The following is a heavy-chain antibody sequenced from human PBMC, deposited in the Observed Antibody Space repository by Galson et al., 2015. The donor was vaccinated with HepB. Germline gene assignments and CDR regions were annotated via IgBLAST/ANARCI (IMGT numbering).Heavy chain of an antibody. V-gene: IGHV1-69*05. D-gene: IGHD6-6*01. J-gene: IGHJ4*02. CDR3: ARAEQLVVDY. Sequence: SVKVSCKASGGTFSSYAISWVRQAPGQGLEWMGGIIPIFGTANYAQKFQGRVTITTDTSTSTAYMELRSLRSDDTAVYYCARAEQLVVDYWGQGTLVTVSS. CDR2: IIPIFGTA. CDR1: GGTFSSYA.